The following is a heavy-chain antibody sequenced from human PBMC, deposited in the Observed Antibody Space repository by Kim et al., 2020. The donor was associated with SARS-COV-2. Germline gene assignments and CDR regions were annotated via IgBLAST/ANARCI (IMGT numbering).Heavy chain of an antibody. D-gene: IGHD5-12*01. CDR3: AKDRPGGGYSGYEGYDWGVHYYYGMDV. CDR1: GFTFSSYG. J-gene: IGHJ6*02. CDR2: ISYDGSNK. Sequence: GGSLRLSCAASGFTFSSYGMHWVRQAPGKGLEWVAVISYDGSNKYYADSVKGRFTISRDNSKNTLYLQMNSLRAEDTAVYYCAKDRPGGGYSGYEGYDWGVHYYYGMDVWGQGTTVTVSS. V-gene: IGHV3-30*18.